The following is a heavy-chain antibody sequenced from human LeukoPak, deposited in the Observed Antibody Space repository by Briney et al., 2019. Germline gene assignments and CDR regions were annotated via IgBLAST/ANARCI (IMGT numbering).Heavy chain of an antibody. CDR1: GGSFSGYY. CDR2: INHSGST. J-gene: IGHJ4*02. D-gene: IGHD5-24*01. CDR3: ARVRYGLQSNFDY. V-gene: IGHV4-34*01. Sequence: SETLSLTCAVYGGSFSGYYWSWIRQPPGKGLEWIGEINHSGSTNYNPSLKSRVTISVDASKNQFSLKLSSATAADTAVYYCARVRYGLQSNFDYWGQGTLVTVSS.